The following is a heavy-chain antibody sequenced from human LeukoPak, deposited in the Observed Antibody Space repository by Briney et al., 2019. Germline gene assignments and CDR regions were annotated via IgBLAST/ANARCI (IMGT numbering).Heavy chain of an antibody. D-gene: IGHD3-16*01. CDR2: IIPIFGTA. Sequence: GASVKVSCKASGGTFISYANSWVRQAPGQGFEWMGGIIPIFGTADYAQKFQGRVTITADQSTSTTYMALSSLKSEDTATYYCTTRACHAGGCSSSFYYYYGLHFWGQGTTVSVSS. V-gene: IGHV1-69*01. J-gene: IGHJ6*02. CDR1: GGTFISYA. CDR3: TTRACHAGGCSSSFYYYYGLHF.